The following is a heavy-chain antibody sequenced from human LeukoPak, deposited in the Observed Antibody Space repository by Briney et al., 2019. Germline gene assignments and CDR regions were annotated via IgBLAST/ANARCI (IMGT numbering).Heavy chain of an antibody. CDR1: GDTVSSKSAA. V-gene: IGHV4-61*01. CDR2: IYYSGST. CDR3: ARAGYYYDSSGYYSFDY. J-gene: IGHJ4*02. Sequence: SQTLSLTCAISGDTVSSKSAAWNWIRQPPGKGLEWIGYIYYSGSTNYNPSLKSRVTISVDTSKNQFSLKLSSVTAADTAVYYCARAGYYYDSSGYYSFDYWGQGTLVTVSS. D-gene: IGHD3-22*01.